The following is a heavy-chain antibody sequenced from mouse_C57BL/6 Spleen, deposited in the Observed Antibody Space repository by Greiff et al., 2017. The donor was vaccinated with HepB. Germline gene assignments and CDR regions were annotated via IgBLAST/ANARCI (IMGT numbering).Heavy chain of an antibody. CDR1: GYTFTDYE. Sequence: QVQLQQSGAELVRPGASVTLSCKASGYTFTDYEMQWVKQTPVHGLEWIGAIDPETGGTAYNQKFKGKAILTADKSSSTAYMELRSLTSEDSAVYYCTRGNYSNYSAMDYWGQGTSVTVSS. CDR3: TRGNYSNYSAMDY. D-gene: IGHD2-5*01. CDR2: IDPETGGT. J-gene: IGHJ4*01. V-gene: IGHV1-15*01.